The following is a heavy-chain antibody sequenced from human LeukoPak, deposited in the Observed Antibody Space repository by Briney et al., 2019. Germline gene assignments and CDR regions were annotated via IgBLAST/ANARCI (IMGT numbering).Heavy chain of an antibody. CDR3: ARVRTGLYDAFDI. J-gene: IGHJ3*02. CDR2: IYYSGST. Sequence: SETLSLTCTVSGDSISNYYWSWIRQPPRKGQEWIGYIYYSGSTNYNPSLKSRVTISVDTSKNQFSLKLSSVTAADTAGYYCARVRTGLYDAFDIWGQGTMVTVSS. D-gene: IGHD4-17*01. V-gene: IGHV4-59*01. CDR1: GDSISNYY.